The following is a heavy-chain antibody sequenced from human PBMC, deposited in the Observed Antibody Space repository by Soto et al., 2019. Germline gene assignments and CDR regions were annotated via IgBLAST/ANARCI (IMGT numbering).Heavy chain of an antibody. Sequence: LRLSCAASGFTFSSYGMHWVRQAPGKGLEWVAVIWYDGSNKYYADSVKGRFTIPRDNSKNTLYLQMNSLRAEDTAVYYCARGIIGFYGMDVWGQGTTVTVSS. D-gene: IGHD3-16*01. CDR2: IWYDGSNK. CDR1: GFTFSSYG. V-gene: IGHV3-33*01. CDR3: ARGIIGFYGMDV. J-gene: IGHJ6*02.